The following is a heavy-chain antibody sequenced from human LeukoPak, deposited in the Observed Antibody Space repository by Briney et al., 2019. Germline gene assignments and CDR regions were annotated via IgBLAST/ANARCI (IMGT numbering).Heavy chain of an antibody. J-gene: IGHJ4*02. Sequence: ASVKVSCKASGYTFTGYYMHWVRQAPGQGLEWMGWINPNSGGTNYAQKFQGRVTMTRDTSISTAYMELSRLRSDDTAVYYCAREAYSGYGGVTMIVMGVDYWGQGTLVTVSS. D-gene: IGHD3-22*01. V-gene: IGHV1-2*02. CDR2: INPNSGGT. CDR3: AREAYSGYGGVTMIVMGVDY. CDR1: GYTFTGYY.